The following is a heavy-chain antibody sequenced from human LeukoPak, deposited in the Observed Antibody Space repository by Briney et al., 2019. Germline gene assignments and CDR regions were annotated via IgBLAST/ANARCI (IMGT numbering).Heavy chain of an antibody. V-gene: IGHV3-11*01. CDR3: ARDQQLDYYYYGMDV. CDR2: ISSGSTI. CDR1: GFTFSDYY. Sequence: GGSLRFSCAASGFTFSDYYMSWIRQAPGKGLEWVSYISSGSTIYYADSVKGRFTISRDNAKNSLYLQMNSLRAEDTAVYYCARDQQLDYYYYGMDVWGQGTTVTVSS. D-gene: IGHD6-13*01. J-gene: IGHJ6*02.